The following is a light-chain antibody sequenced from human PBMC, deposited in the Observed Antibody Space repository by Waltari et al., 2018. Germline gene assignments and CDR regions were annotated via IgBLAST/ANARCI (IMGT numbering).Light chain of an antibody. CDR1: DSDVGAYAF. Sequence: QSALTQPASVSGSPGQSITTPCSGTDSDVGAYAFVSWYQQHPGKAPHLIIYEVSNRPSGISNRFSASKSGNTASLTISGLQAEDEADYYCSSYTTSSAPGVFGTGTRVTVL. J-gene: IGLJ1*01. CDR3: SSYTTSSAPGV. V-gene: IGLV2-14*01. CDR2: EVS.